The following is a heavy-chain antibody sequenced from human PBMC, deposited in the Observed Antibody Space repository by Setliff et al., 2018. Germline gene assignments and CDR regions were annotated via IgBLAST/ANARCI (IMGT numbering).Heavy chain of an antibody. CDR3: VREGVDSRSSTDYRYYMDV. CDR2: TIPMFGTI. J-gene: IGHJ6*03. Sequence: GASVKVSCKASGGTFSSYGISWVRQAPGQGLEWMGGTIPMFGTIDYARKFQGRVTIITDVSTSTAYMQLSSLGSEDTAVYYCVREGVDSRSSTDYRYYMDVWGKGTTVTVSS. CDR1: GGTFSSYG. V-gene: IGHV1-69*05. D-gene: IGHD3-22*01.